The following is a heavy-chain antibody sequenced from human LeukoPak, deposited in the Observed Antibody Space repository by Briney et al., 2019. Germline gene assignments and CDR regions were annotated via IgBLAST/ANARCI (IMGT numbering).Heavy chain of an antibody. Sequence: SETLSLTCTVSGGSISSGGYYWSWNRQHPGKGLEWIGYIYYSGSTYYNPSLKSRVTISVDTSKNQFSLKLSSVTAADTAVYYCARVGCSSTSCYENWFDPWGQGTLVTVSS. J-gene: IGHJ5*02. D-gene: IGHD2-2*01. CDR2: IYYSGST. CDR1: GGSISSGGYY. V-gene: IGHV4-31*03. CDR3: ARVGCSSTSCYENWFDP.